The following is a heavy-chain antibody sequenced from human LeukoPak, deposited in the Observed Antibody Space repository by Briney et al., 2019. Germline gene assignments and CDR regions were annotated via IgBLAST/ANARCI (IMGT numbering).Heavy chain of an antibody. CDR1: VGSIDSSTYY. J-gene: IGHJ4*02. V-gene: IGHV4-39*01. CDR3: TRRLRPVYYFDD. D-gene: IGHD3-16*01. Sequence: SETLSLTCTVPVGSIDSSTYYWGWIRQPPGNGLEWIGSFYNSGSTYRNPSLSGRVTIFADMSKNQSSLKLTSVTDADTDVRYCTRRLRPVYYFDDWGQGILVTVSS. CDR2: FYNSGST.